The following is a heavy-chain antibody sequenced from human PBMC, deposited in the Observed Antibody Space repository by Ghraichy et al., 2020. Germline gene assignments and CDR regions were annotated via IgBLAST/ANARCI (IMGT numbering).Heavy chain of an antibody. D-gene: IGHD3-3*01. CDR3: ARDGTDFWSARRPGAYGMDV. CDR2: IIPIFGTA. Sequence: SVKVSCKASGGTFSSYAISWVRQAPGQGLEWMGGIIPIFGTANYAQKFQGRVTITADESTSTAYMELSSLRSEDTAVYYCARDGTDFWSARRPGAYGMDVWGQGTTVTVSS. CDR1: GGTFSSYA. V-gene: IGHV1-69*13. J-gene: IGHJ6*02.